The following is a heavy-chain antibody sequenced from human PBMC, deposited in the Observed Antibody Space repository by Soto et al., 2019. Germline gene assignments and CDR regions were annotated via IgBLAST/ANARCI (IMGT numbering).Heavy chain of an antibody. CDR3: AREGSEYDFGMDV. Sequence: GASVKVSCKASGYTFSHYGIGWVRQAPGQGLEWMGWISAYNGNRHFAEGLRGRITMTTNTTTSTADMELRSLSSDDTAVYYCAREGSEYDFGMDVWGQGTTVTVSS. J-gene: IGHJ6*02. D-gene: IGHD2-15*01. V-gene: IGHV1-18*01. CDR1: GYTFSHYG. CDR2: ISAYNGNR.